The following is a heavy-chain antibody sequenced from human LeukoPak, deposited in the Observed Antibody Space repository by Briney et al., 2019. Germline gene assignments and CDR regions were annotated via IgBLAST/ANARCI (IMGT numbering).Heavy chain of an antibody. V-gene: IGHV4-4*02. Sequence: PSETLSLTCAVSGGSISSSNWWSWVRQPPGQGLEWIGEIYHSGSTNYNPSLKSRVTISVDKSKNQFSLKLSSVTAADTAVYYCARVGVVPAATDGYYYYGMDVWGQGTMVTVSS. CDR1: GGSISSSNW. D-gene: IGHD2-2*01. J-gene: IGHJ6*02. CDR2: IYHSGST. CDR3: ARVGVVPAATDGYYYYGMDV.